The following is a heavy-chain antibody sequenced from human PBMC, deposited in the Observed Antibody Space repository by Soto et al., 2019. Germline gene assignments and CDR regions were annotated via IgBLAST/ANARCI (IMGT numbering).Heavy chain of an antibody. J-gene: IGHJ5*01. V-gene: IGHV1-46*01. CDR3: AKVAAPKDS. CDR2: INPTGSST. CDR1: GYPFTTYH. Sequence: ASVKVSCKAAGYPFTTYHIHWVRQAPGQGLEWMGVINPTGSSTTYAQRFQGRITMIRDTATSTVYMELSSLTSEDTAVYYCAKVAAPKDSWG.